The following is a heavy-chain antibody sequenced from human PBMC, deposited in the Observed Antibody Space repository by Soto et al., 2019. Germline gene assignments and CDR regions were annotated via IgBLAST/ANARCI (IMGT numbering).Heavy chain of an antibody. CDR1: GGSISSYY. J-gene: IGHJ5*02. CDR2: IYYSGST. V-gene: IGHV4-59*01. Sequence: SETLSLTCTVSGGSISSYYWSWIRQPPGKGLEWIGYIYYSGSTNYNPSLKSRVTISVDTSKNQFSLKLSSVTAADTAVYYCARACYYDSPWFDPWGQGTLVTVSS. D-gene: IGHD3-22*01. CDR3: ARACYYDSPWFDP.